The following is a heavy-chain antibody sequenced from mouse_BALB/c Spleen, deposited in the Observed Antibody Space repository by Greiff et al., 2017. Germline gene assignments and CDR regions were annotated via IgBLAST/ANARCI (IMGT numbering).Heavy chain of an antibody. J-gene: IGHJ3*01. V-gene: IGHV1S34*01. CDR2: ISCYNGAT. CDR1: GYSFTGYY. CDR3: AREGHYYGSSAAWFAY. Sequence: LVKTGASVKISCKASGYSFTGYYMHWVKQSHGKSLEWIGYISCYNGATSYNQKFKGKATFTVDTSSSTAYMQFNSLTSEDSAVYYCAREGHYYGSSAAWFAYWGQGTLVTVSA. D-gene: IGHD1-1*01.